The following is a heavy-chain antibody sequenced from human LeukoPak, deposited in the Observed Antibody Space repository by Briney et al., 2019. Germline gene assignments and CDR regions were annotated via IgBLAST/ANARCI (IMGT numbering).Heavy chain of an antibody. Sequence: ASVKVSCKASGYTLTSYGISWVRQAPGQGLEWMGWISAYVGNTNYAQKLQGRVTMTTDTSTSTAHMELRRLRSDDTAVYYCAREDALVATGSFDYWGQGTLVTVSS. J-gene: IGHJ4*02. CDR2: ISAYVGNT. CDR1: GYTLTSYG. CDR3: AREDALVATGSFDY. D-gene: IGHD5-12*01. V-gene: IGHV1-18*01.